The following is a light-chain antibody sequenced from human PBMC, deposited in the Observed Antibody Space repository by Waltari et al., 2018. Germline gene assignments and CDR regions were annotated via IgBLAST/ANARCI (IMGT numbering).Light chain of an antibody. V-gene: IGKV3-15*01. CDR3: QQYNRWPPIT. CDR1: QSVSSN. J-gene: IGKJ5*01. Sequence: DIVMTQSPATLSVSRGETATLSCRASQSVSSNVAWYQKKPGQAPRLLIYDASTRATSIPARFRGSGSGTEFTLTISSLQSEDFAVYYCQQYNRWPPITFGQGTRLEIK. CDR2: DAS.